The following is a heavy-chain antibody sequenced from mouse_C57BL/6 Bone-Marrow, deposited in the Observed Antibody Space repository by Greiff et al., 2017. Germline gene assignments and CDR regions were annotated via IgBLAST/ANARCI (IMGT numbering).Heavy chain of an antibody. D-gene: IGHD2-4*01. V-gene: IGHV2-9*01. CDR1: GFSLTSYG. J-gene: IGHJ1*03. Sequence: QVQLKESGPGLVAPSQSLSITCTVSGFSLTSYGVDWVRPPPGRGLEWLGVIWGGGSTNYNSALMSRLSISKGNSKRQVFLKMNSLQTEDTAMYYCAYSFIYYDYDGNWYFDVWGTVTTVTVSA. CDR3: AYSFIYYDYDGNWYFDV. CDR2: IWGGGST.